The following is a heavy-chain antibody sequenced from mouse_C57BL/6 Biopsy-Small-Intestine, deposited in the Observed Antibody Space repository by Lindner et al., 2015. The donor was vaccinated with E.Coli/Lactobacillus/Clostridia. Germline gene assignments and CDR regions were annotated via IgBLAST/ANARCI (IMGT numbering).Heavy chain of an antibody. CDR3: ARRSTYAMDY. D-gene: IGHD5-1*01. Sequence: VQLQESGPELVKPGASVKTSCKASGYAFSSSWMNWVKQRPGKGLEWIGRIYPGDGDTNYNGKFKVKATLTADKSSSTAYMQLSSLTSEDSAVYFCARRSTYAMDYWGQGTSVTVSS. CDR2: IYPGDGDT. V-gene: IGHV1-82*01. CDR1: GYAFSSSW. J-gene: IGHJ4*01.